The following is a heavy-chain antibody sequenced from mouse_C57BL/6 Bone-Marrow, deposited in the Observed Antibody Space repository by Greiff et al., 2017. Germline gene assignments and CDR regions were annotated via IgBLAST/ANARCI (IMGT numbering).Heavy chain of an antibody. V-gene: IGHV1-50*01. CDR1: GYTFTSYW. CDR2: IDPSDSYT. J-gene: IGHJ4*01. CDR3: AYILPYYYARDY. D-gene: IGHD1-3*01. Sequence: QVQLQQPGAELVKPGASVKLSCKASGYTFTSYWMQWVKQRPGQGLEWIGEIDPSDSYTNYNQKFKGKATLTVDTSSSTAYMQLSSLTSEDSAVYYCAYILPYYYARDYWGQGTSVTVSS.